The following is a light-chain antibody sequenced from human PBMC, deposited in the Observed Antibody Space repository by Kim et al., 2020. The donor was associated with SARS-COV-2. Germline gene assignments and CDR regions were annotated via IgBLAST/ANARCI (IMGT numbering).Light chain of an antibody. CDR1: QSVSSF. Sequence: EIVLTQSPATLSLFPGERATLSCRASQSVSSFLAWYQQKPGQAPRLFIYDASKRATGIPARFSGSGSETDFTLTISSLEPEDFAVYYCQQRSNWPPGFGQGTKVDIK. J-gene: IGKJ1*01. CDR3: QQRSNWPPG. V-gene: IGKV3-11*01. CDR2: DAS.